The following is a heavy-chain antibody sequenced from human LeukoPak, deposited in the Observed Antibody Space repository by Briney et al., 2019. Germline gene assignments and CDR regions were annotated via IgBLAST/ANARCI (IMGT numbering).Heavy chain of an antibody. Sequence: GGSLRLSCAASGFTFSSYAMNWVRQAPGKGLEWVSSISSSSSYIYYADSVKGRFTISRDNAKNSLYLQMNSLRAEDTAVYYCARGSYDYGDYVPYYYYYMDVWGKGTTVTVSS. V-gene: IGHV3-21*01. J-gene: IGHJ6*03. CDR3: ARGSYDYGDYVPYYYYYMDV. D-gene: IGHD4-17*01. CDR2: ISSSSSYI. CDR1: GFTFSSYA.